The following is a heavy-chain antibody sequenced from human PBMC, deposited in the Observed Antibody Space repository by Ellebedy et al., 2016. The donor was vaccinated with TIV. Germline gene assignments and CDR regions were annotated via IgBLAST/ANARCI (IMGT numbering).Heavy chain of an antibody. J-gene: IGHJ4*02. V-gene: IGHV1-46*04. CDR1: GYTFTRYY. CDR2: VNPSGGST. CDR3: ARDDLEDFWSGYPDY. Sequence: AASVKVSCKASGYTFTRYYMHWVRQAPGQGIEWMGIVNPSGGSTSYAQKLQGRVTMTRDTSTSTVHMELSRLRSEDTAVYYCARDDLEDFWSGYPDYWGQGTLVIVSS. D-gene: IGHD3-3*01.